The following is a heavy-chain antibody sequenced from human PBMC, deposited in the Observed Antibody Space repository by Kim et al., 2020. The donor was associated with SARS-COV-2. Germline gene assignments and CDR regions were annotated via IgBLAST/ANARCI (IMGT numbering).Heavy chain of an antibody. D-gene: IGHD3-10*01. Sequence: REKHYVESVMDRFTISRANATKSLYLQMNSLRAEDTAVYYCARGGDGEFDYWGQGTLVTVSS. J-gene: IGHJ4*02. V-gene: IGHV3-7*04. CDR2: REK. CDR3: ARGGDGEFDY.